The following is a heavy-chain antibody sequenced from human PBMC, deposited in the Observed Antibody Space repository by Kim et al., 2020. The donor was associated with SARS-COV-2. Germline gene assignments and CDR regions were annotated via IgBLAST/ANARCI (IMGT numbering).Heavy chain of an antibody. CDR2: IYYSGST. V-gene: IGHV4-39*01. CDR3: ARHPKKYYGMDV. Sequence: SETLSLTCTVSGGSISSSSYYWGWIRQPPGKGLEWIGSIYYSGSTYYNPSLKSRVTISVDTSKNQFSLKLSSVTAADTAVYYCARHPKKYYGMDVWGQGTTVTVSS. J-gene: IGHJ6*02. CDR1: GGSISSSSYY.